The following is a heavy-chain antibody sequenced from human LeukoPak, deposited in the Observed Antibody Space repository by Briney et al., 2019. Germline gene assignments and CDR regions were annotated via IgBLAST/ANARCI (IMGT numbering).Heavy chain of an antibody. J-gene: IGHJ3*02. CDR3: AKDAGGYYDSSGYHSEAFDT. Sequence: GGSLRLSCAASGFTFSSYAMTWVRQAPGKGLEWVSAISGGGGSTYYADSVKGRFTISRDNSKSTLYLQMNSLRAEDTAVYYCAKDAGGYYDSSGYHSEAFDTWGQGTMVTVSS. CDR1: GFTFSSYA. D-gene: IGHD3-22*01. V-gene: IGHV3-23*01. CDR2: ISGGGGST.